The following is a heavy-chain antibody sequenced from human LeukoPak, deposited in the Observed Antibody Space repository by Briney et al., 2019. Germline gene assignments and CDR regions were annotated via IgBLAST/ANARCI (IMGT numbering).Heavy chain of an antibody. CDR1: GGSFSGYY. CDR2: INHSGST. V-gene: IGHV4-34*01. D-gene: IGHD2-2*01. J-gene: IGHJ6*03. Sequence: SETLSLTCAVYGGSFSGYYWSWIRQPPGKGLEWIGEINHSGSTNYNPSLKSRVTISVDTSKNQFSQKLSSVTAADTAVYYCARASRSKYYYYYYYMDVWGKGTTVTVSS. CDR3: ARASRSKYYYYYYYMDV.